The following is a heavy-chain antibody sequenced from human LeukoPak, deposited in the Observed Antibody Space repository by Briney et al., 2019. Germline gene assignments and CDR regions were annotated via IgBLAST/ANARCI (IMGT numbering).Heavy chain of an antibody. CDR2: ISSSSSYI. J-gene: IGHJ6*03. V-gene: IGHV3-21*01. CDR3: ARVYGPVVYYYMDV. CDR1: GFTFSSYS. Sequence: PGGSLRLSCAASGFTFSSYSMNWVRQAPGKGLEWVSSISSSSSYIYYADSVKGRFTISRDNAKNSLYLQMNSLRAEDTAVYYCARVYGPVVYYYMDVWGKGTTVTVSS. D-gene: IGHD4-17*01.